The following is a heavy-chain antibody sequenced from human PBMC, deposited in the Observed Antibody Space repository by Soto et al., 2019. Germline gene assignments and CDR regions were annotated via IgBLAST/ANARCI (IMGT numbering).Heavy chain of an antibody. CDR1: GYTFTSYG. CDR3: ARGGSIDYYDSSGYYYYFDY. V-gene: IGHV1-18*04. D-gene: IGHD3-22*01. CDR2: ISAYNGNT. J-gene: IGHJ4*02. Sequence: ASVKVSCKASGYTFTSYGISWVRQAPGQGLEWMGWISAYNGNTNYAQKLRGRVTMTTDTSTSTAYMELRSLRSDDTAVYYCARGGSIDYYDSSGYYYYFDYWGQGTLVTVSS.